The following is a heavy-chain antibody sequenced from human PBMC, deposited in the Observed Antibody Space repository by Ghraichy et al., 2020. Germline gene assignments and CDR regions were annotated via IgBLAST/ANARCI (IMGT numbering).Heavy chain of an antibody. CDR1: GGSISSSSYY. CDR3: ARQVLTVTTRSYWYFDL. CDR2: IYYSGST. D-gene: IGHD4-17*01. Sequence: ESLNISCTVSGGSISSSSYYWGWIRQPPGKGLEWIGSIYYSGSTYYNPSLKSRVTISVDTSKNQFSLKLSSVTAADTAVYYCARQVLTVTTRSYWYFDLWGRGTLVTVSS. J-gene: IGHJ2*01. V-gene: IGHV4-39*01.